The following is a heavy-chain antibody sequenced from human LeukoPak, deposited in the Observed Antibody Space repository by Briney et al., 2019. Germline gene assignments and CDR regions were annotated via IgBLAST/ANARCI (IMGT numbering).Heavy chain of an antibody. Sequence: SQTLSLTCAISGDSVSDNNAAWNWIRQSPSRGLEWLGGTYYRSKWYNDYAESVKGRITINPDTSKNQFSLQLNSVTPEDTGVYYCARGVRGSTSTLDFWGQGALVTVSS. J-gene: IGHJ4*02. V-gene: IGHV6-1*01. CDR2: TYYRSKWYN. CDR1: GDSVSDNNAA. CDR3: ARGVRGSTSTLDF. D-gene: IGHD3-10*01.